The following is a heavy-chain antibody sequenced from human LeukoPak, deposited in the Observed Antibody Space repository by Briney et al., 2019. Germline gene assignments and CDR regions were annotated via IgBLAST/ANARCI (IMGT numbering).Heavy chain of an antibody. D-gene: IGHD3-22*01. V-gene: IGHV3-21*01. Sequence: GGSLRLSCAASGFTFSSYSMNWVRQAPGKGLEWVSSISSSSSYIYYADSVKGRFTISRDNAKSSLYLQMNSLRADDTAVYYCTTLVVVITGGDYWGQGTLVTVSS. CDR3: TTLVVVITGGDY. CDR2: ISSSSSYI. CDR1: GFTFSSYS. J-gene: IGHJ4*02.